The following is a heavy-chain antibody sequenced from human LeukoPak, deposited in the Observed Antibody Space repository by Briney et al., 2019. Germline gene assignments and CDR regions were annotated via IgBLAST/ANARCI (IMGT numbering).Heavy chain of an antibody. D-gene: IGHD6-13*01. V-gene: IGHV1-18*04. CDR1: GYTFTSYY. CDR3: AREQQLIRGDY. J-gene: IGHJ4*02. Sequence: ASVKVSCKASGYTFTSYYMHWVRQAPGQGLEWMGWISAYNGNSHYTQKFQGRVTMTTDTSTSTAYMELRSLRSDDTAVYYCAREQQLIRGDYWGQGTLVTVSS. CDR2: ISAYNGNS.